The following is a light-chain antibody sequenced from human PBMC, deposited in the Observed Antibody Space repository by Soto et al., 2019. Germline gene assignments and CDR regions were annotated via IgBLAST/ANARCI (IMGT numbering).Light chain of an antibody. CDR2: GAS. CDR1: QSVSSSY. V-gene: IGKV3-20*01. J-gene: IGKJ2*01. CDR3: QQYGSSPPYT. Sequence: EIVLTPSPGTLSLSPGERATLSCRASQSVSSSYLAWYQQKPGQAPMLLIYGASSRATGIPDRFSGSGSGTDFNLTISRLEPEDFAVYYCQQYGSSPPYTFGQGTQLEIK.